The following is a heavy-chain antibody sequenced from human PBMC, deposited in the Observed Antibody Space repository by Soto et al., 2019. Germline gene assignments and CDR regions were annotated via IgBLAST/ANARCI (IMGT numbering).Heavy chain of an antibody. V-gene: IGHV3-23*01. D-gene: IGHD3-3*01. CDR1: GFTFSSYA. Sequence: EVQLLESGGGLVQPGGSLRLSCAASGFTFSSYAMSWVRQAPGKGLEWVSAISGSGGSTYYADSVKGRFTMSRDNSKNTLYLQMNSLRGEDTAVYYCAKDRITIFEVVIPYLFDTWGQGTLVTVSS. CDR2: ISGSGGST. CDR3: AKDRITIFEVVIPYLFDT. J-gene: IGHJ5*02.